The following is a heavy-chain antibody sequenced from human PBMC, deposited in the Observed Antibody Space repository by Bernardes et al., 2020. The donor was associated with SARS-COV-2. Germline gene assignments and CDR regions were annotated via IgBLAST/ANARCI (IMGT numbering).Heavy chain of an antibody. J-gene: IGHJ3*02. CDR2: LDHSGSI. V-gene: IGHV4-34*01. D-gene: IGHD3-22*01. CDR3: ARGARISMIVVVMPQAAFDI. Sequence: SETLSLTCAVYGASFRGSYWSWIRQLPGPGLAWIGELDHSGSIHYNPSLKSRVTMSVDTSKNQFSLKLSSVTAADTAVYYCARGARISMIVVVMPQAAFDIWGQGTLVRVSS. CDR1: GASFRGSY.